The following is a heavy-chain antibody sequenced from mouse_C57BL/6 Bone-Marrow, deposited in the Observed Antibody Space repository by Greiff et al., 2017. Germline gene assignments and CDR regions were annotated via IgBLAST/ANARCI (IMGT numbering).Heavy chain of an antibody. J-gene: IGHJ1*03. Sequence: EVQLQQSGAELVRPGASVKLSCTASGFNIKDDYMHWVKQRPEQGLEWIGWIDPENGDTEYASKFQGKATITADTSSNTAYLQLSSLTSEDTAVYYVTTGYYPYWYFDVWGTGTTVTVSS. CDR3: TTGYYPYWYFDV. D-gene: IGHD2-3*01. CDR1: GFNIKDDY. CDR2: IDPENGDT. V-gene: IGHV14-4*01.